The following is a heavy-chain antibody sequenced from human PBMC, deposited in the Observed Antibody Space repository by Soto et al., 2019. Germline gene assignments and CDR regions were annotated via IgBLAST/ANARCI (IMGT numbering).Heavy chain of an antibody. CDR2: ISGNSDEI. Sequence: PGGSLRLSCEHSGFTFDDYAMHWVRQVPGEGLEWVSGISGNSDEIDYADSVKGRFTISRDNAKKSLYLQMHSLRADDTALYYCAISTGSYYSDFDYWGQGTLVTV. D-gene: IGHD1-26*01. J-gene: IGHJ4*02. CDR3: AISTGSYYSDFDY. V-gene: IGHV3-9*01. CDR1: GFTFDDYA.